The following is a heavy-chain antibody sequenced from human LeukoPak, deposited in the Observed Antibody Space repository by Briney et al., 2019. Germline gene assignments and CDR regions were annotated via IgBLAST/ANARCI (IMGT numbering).Heavy chain of an antibody. V-gene: IGHV4-4*02. CDR3: ARKYYGSGSYAFDI. D-gene: IGHD3-10*01. Sequence: SGTLSLTCAVSGGSISSSNWWSWVRQPPGKGLEWIGGIYHSGSTNYNPSLKSRVTISVDKSKNQFSLKLSSVTAADTAVYYCARKYYGSGSYAFDIWGQGTMVTVSS. J-gene: IGHJ3*02. CDR2: IYHSGST. CDR1: GGSISSSNW.